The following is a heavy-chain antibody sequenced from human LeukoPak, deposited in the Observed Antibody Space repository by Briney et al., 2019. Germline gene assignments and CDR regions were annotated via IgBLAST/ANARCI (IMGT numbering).Heavy chain of an antibody. CDR2: INHSGST. CDR1: GGSFSGYY. J-gene: IGHJ3*02. CDR3: ARGGLISLAYTPLGAFDI. Sequence: KPSETLSLTCAVYGGSFSGYYWSWIRQPPGKGLEWIGEINHSGSTNYNPSLKSRVIISIDTSKNQFSLNLSSVTAADTAVYYCARGGLISLAYTPLGAFDIWGQGTMVSVSS. V-gene: IGHV4-34*01. D-gene: IGHD3-16*01.